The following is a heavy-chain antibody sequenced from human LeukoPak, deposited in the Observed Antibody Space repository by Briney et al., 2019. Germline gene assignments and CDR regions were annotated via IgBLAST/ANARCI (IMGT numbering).Heavy chain of an antibody. CDR1: RGSISSGDYY. Sequence: SQTLFLPCTVSRGSISSGDYYWSWLRQPPGKGLEWIAYIYYSGSTYYNPSLKSRVNISVDTSKNQISLKLSSVTAAGTSVYDCARGWPLEGATAVYFNEGGQGTLVTVS. D-gene: IGHD5-12*01. CDR3: ARGWPLEGATAVYFNE. J-gene: IGHJ4*02. CDR2: IYYSGST. V-gene: IGHV4-30-4*01.